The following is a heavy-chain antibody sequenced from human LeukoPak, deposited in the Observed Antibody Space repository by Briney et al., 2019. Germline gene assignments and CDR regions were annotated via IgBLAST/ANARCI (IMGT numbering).Heavy chain of an antibody. D-gene: IGHD2-15*01. CDR2: MNPNSGNT. V-gene: IGHV1-8*01. Sequence: ASVKVSCKASGYTFTSYDINWVRQATGQGLEWMGWMNPNSGNTGYAQKFQGRVTMTRSTSISTAYMELSSLRSEDTAVYYCARANRVVAATPALYYFDYWGQGTLVTVSS. J-gene: IGHJ4*02. CDR3: ARANRVVAATPALYYFDY. CDR1: GYTFTSYD.